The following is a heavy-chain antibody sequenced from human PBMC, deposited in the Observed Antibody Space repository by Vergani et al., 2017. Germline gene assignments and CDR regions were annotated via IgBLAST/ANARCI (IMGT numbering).Heavy chain of an antibody. CDR1: GFTFSSYS. CDR2: ISSSSTI. D-gene: IGHD3-10*01. J-gene: IGHJ5*02. V-gene: IGHV3-48*01. Sequence: EVQLVESGGGLVQPGGSLRLSCAASGFTFSSYSMNWVRQAPGKGLVWVSYISSSSTIYYADSVKGRFTISRDNAKNSLYLQMNSLRAEDTAVYYCARDISEVNRVYYGSGSLFDPWGQGTLVTVSS. CDR3: ARDISEVNRVYYGSGSLFDP.